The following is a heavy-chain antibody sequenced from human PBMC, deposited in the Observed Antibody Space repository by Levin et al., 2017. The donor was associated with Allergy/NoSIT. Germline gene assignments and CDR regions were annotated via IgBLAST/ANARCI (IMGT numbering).Heavy chain of an antibody. CDR1: GGSISSGGYY. V-gene: IGHV4-31*03. Sequence: SETLSLTCTVSGGSISSGGYYWSWIRQHPGKGLEWIGYIYYSGSTYYNPSLKSRVTISVDTSKNQFSLKLSSVTAADTAVYYCARESDYGSGGTYYFDYWGQGTLVTVSS. J-gene: IGHJ4*02. CDR3: ARESDYGSGGTYYFDY. CDR2: IYYSGST. D-gene: IGHD3-10*01.